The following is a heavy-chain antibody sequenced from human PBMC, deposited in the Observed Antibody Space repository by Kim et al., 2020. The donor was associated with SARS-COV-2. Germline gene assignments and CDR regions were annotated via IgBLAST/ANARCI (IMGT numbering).Heavy chain of an antibody. J-gene: IGHJ4*02. CDR1: GFTFSSYA. CDR2: ISYDGSNK. D-gene: IGHD5-18*01. CDR3: ARGGGYSYGAYFDY. V-gene: IGHV3-30-3*01. Sequence: GGSLRLSCAASGFTFSSYAMHWVRQAPGKGLEWVAVISYDGSNKYYADSVKGRFTISRDNSKNTLYLQMNSLRAEDTAVYYCARGGGYSYGAYFDYRGQG.